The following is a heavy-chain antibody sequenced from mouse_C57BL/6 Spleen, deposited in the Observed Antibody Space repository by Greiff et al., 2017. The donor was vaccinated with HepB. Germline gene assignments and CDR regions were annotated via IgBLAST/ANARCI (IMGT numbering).Heavy chain of an antibody. J-gene: IGHJ2*01. D-gene: IGHD2-4*01. Sequence: VQLQQSVAELVRPGASVKLSCTASGFNIKNTYMHWVKQRPEQGLEWIGRIDPANGNTKYAPKFQGKATITADTSSNTAYLQLSSLTSEDTAIYYCARSPFYYDYDPGYFDYWGQGTTLTVSS. CDR1: GFNIKNTY. CDR3: ARSPFYYDYDPGYFDY. CDR2: IDPANGNT. V-gene: IGHV14-3*01.